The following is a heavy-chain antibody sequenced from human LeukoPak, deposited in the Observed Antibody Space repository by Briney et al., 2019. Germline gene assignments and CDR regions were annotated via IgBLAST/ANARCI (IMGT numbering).Heavy chain of an antibody. Sequence: GGSLRLSCAASGFTFTQAWMNWVRQAPGKGLEWVGRIESEADGGTTRYAAPVQGRFAISRDDSKSTVCLEMRSLRAEDTAVYYCATEKAGAFVYWGQGNLVTVSS. V-gene: IGHV3-15*04. J-gene: IGHJ4*02. CDR2: IESEADGGTT. CDR3: ATEKAGAFVY. CDR1: GFTFTQAW. D-gene: IGHD1-26*01.